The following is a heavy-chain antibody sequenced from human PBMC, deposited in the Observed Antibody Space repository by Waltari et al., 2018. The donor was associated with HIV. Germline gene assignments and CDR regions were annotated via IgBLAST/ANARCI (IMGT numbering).Heavy chain of an antibody. CDR3: ARSLDSGSSSIDH. V-gene: IGHV1-2*02. Sequence: QVQLVQSGAAVKKPGASVKVSCNASGSPFSGAYFHRVRQAPGQGLQWMGWINSKSGGINYAQKFQGRLSLTRYTSISTVYMKLTRLTSDDTAVYYCARSLDSGSSSIDHWGQGSLVSVSS. CDR1: GSPFSGAY. D-gene: IGHD1-26*01. CDR2: INSKSGGI. J-gene: IGHJ4*02.